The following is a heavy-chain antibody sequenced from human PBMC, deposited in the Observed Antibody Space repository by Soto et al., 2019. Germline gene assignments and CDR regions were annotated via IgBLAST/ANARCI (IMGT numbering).Heavy chain of an antibody. CDR3: APWYSSKRAVECFQH. Sequence: QVQLVQSGAEVKKPGSSVKVSCKASGGTFSSYAISWVRQAPGQGLEWMGGIIPIFGTANYAQKFQGRVTIXXDXSXITAYMQRSSLRSEDPAVYYGAPWYSSKRAVECFQHWGQGTLVTVSS. CDR1: GGTFSSYA. J-gene: IGHJ1*01. CDR2: IIPIFGTA. D-gene: IGHD6-19*01. V-gene: IGHV1-69*12.